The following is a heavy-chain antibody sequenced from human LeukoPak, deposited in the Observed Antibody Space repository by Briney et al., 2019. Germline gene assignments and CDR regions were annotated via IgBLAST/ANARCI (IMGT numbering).Heavy chain of an antibody. CDR2: ISGDGGST. D-gene: IGHD1-26*01. CDR1: GFTFDDYA. V-gene: IGHV3-43*02. Sequence: GGSLRLSCAASGFTFDDYAMHWVRHAPGKGLEWVSLISGDGGSTYYADYVKGRFTISRDNSKNSLYLQMNSLRTEDTALYYCAKDTWELPTSLSRYGDFDYWGQGTLVTVYS. CDR3: AKDTWELPTSLSRYGDFDY. J-gene: IGHJ4*02.